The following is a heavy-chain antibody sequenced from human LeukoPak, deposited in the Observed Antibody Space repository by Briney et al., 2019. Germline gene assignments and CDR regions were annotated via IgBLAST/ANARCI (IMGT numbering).Heavy chain of an antibody. Sequence: GGSLRLSCAASGFTFSRYWMNWVRQAPGEGLEGVANIKQDESEKDYVDSVKGRFTISRDNAKNSLYMKMNSLRAEDTAVYYCARDVLAVTGMGVALDYWGQGTLVTVSS. V-gene: IGHV3-7*01. J-gene: IGHJ4*02. CDR1: GFTFSRYW. CDR2: IKQDESEK. CDR3: ARDVLAVTGMGVALDY. D-gene: IGHD6-19*01.